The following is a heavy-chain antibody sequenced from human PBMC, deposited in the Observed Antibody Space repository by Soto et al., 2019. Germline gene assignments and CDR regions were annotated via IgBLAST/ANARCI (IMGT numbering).Heavy chain of an antibody. V-gene: IGHV1-69*06. CDR1: GGTFSSYA. J-gene: IGHJ4*02. Sequence: QVQLVQSGAEVKKPGSSVKVSCKASGGTFSSYAISWVRQAPGQGLEWMGGIIPIFGTANFAQKFQGRVTITADKSTSTAYMELSSLRSEDTAVYYFARVSGGNYGGNPAYYFDYWGQGTLVTVAS. CDR3: ARVSGGNYGGNPAYYFDY. D-gene: IGHD4-17*01. CDR2: IIPIFGTA.